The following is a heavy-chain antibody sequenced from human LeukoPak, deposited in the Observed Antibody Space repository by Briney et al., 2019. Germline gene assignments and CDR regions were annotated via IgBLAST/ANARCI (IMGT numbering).Heavy chain of an antibody. J-gene: IGHJ4*02. D-gene: IGHD5-18*01. CDR2: INPNSGGT. CDR3: ARGHVAQDTAMVNY. CDR1: GYTFTGYY. V-gene: IGHV1-2*02. Sequence: ASVKVSCKASGYTFTGYYMHWVRQAPGQGLEWMGWINPNSGGTNYAQKFQGRVTMTRDTSISTAYMELSRLRSDDTAVYYCARGHVAQDTAMVNYWGQGTLVTVSS.